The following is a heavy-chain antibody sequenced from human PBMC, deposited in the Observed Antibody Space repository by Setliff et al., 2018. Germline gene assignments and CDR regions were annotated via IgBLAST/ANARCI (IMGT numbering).Heavy chain of an antibody. V-gene: IGHV3-7*03. J-gene: IGHJ3*02. D-gene: IGHD3-22*01. CDR2: IKGDGSEK. CDR1: AFTFKNYW. Sequence: GESLKISCAASAFTFKNYWMSWVRQAPGKRLEWVANIKGDGSEKFYLASVKGRFTISRDNARNSLYLQMNSLRAEDTAVYYCARDRISRYYDSGAHAFDIWGQGTMVTVSS. CDR3: ARDRISRYYDSGAHAFDI.